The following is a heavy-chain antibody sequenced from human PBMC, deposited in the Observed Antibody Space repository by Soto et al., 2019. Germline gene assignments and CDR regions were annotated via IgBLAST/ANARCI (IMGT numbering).Heavy chain of an antibody. Sequence: SVKVSCKASRVAFSKFIVTWVRQAPGLGLEWVGGIVPIFGTANYAQKFQGRVTITADESTSTSYMEVNNLRSEDTAVYYCAKVRYSSPMGYYYGMDVWGQGTTVTVSS. CDR1: RVAFSKFI. D-gene: IGHD6-19*01. J-gene: IGHJ6*02. CDR2: IVPIFGTA. V-gene: IGHV1-69*13. CDR3: AKVRYSSPMGYYYGMDV.